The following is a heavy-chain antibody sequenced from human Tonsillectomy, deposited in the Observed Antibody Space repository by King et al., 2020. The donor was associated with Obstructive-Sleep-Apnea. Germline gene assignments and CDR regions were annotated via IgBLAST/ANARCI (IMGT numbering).Heavy chain of an antibody. Sequence: VQLVESGGGVVQPGRSLRLFLAASVFTFSIYAMHLVRQAPGKGMEWGSFISYYGSNKYYDDAVKGRFTISRDNSKNTLYLQMNSLRAADTAVYYCARDATTVTPYYYYGMDVWGQGTTVTVSS. D-gene: IGHD4-17*01. CDR2: ISYYGSNK. CDR3: ARDATTVTPYYYYGMDV. V-gene: IGHV3-30-3*01. CDR1: VFTFSIYA. J-gene: IGHJ6*02.